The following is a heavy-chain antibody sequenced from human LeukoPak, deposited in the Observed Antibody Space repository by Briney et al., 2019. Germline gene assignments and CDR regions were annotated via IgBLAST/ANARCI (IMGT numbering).Heavy chain of an antibody. J-gene: IGHJ4*02. Sequence: PGGSLRLSCAASGFTFSSYAMHWVRQAPGKGLEWVAVISYDGSNKYYADSVKGRFTISRDNAKNTLYLQMNSLRSEDTAVYYCTRSMTAGSSLWGYWGQGSLVTVSS. CDR1: GFTFSSYA. CDR2: ISYDGSNK. V-gene: IGHV3-30-3*01. CDR3: TRSMTAGSSLWGY. D-gene: IGHD6-19*01.